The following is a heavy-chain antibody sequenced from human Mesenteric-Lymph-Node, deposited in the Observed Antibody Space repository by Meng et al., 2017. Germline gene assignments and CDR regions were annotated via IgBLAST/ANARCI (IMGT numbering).Heavy chain of an antibody. CDR1: GGSMSSSNYY. CDR2: IYNSGST. V-gene: IGHV4-30-4*01. J-gene: IGHJ2*01. Sequence: QVQVQESGPGLVKPSQPLSLTCTVSGGSMSSSNYYWSWIRQPPGKGLEWSGHIYNSGSTYYNPSLKSRITISVGTSKNQFSLKLSSVTAADTAVYYCARGQKGYFDLWGRGTLVTVSS. CDR3: ARGQKGYFDL.